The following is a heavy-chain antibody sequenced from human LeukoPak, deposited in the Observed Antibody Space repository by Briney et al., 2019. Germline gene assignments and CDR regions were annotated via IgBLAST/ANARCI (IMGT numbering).Heavy chain of an antibody. CDR2: IYPGDSDT. Sequence: GESLKISCKGSGYTFTSYWIGWVRQMPGKGLEWVGIIYPGDSDTRYSPSFQGQVTFSADKSISTAYLQWSSLKASDTAMYFCARRSVVTQLDAFDIWGQGTMVAVSS. CDR1: GYTFTSYW. J-gene: IGHJ3*02. V-gene: IGHV5-51*01. CDR3: ARRSVVTQLDAFDI. D-gene: IGHD4-23*01.